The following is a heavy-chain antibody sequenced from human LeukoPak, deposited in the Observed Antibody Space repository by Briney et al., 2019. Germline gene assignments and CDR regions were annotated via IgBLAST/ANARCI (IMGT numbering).Heavy chain of an antibody. CDR1: GGTFSCYA. CDR3: ARERRTTYYDILAGYLGDWFDP. J-gene: IGHJ5*02. CDR2: IIPIFGTA. D-gene: IGHD3-9*01. V-gene: IGHV1-69*13. Sequence: ASVKVSCKASGGTFSCYAISWVRQAPGQGLEWMGGIIPIFGTANYAQKFQGRVTITADESTSTAYMELSSLRSEDTAVYYCARERRTTYYDILAGYLGDWFDPWGQGTLVTVSS.